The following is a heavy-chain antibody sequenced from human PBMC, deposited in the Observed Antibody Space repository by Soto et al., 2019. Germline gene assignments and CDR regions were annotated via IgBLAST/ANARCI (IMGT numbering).Heavy chain of an antibody. Sequence: EVQLVASGGGLVQPGGSLSLSCAASGFTFNTYWMTWVRQTPGKGLEWVANMKQDGSEKYYVDSVKGRFTISRDNAKNSLYLQMNSLRAEDPAVYYCARALRGYGGYAFDYWGQGTLVTVSS. V-gene: IGHV3-7*01. D-gene: IGHD5-12*01. J-gene: IGHJ4*02. CDR1: GFTFNTYW. CDR3: ARALRGYGGYAFDY. CDR2: MKQDGSEK.